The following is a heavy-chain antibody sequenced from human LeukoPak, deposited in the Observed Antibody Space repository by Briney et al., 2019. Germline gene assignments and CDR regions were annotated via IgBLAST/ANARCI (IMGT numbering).Heavy chain of an antibody. J-gene: IGHJ4*02. CDR2: IKQDGSEK. V-gene: IGHV3-7*03. Sequence: GGSLRLSCRGSRFIYGNYWMSWVRQAPGKGLEWVANIKQDGSEKYYVDSVKGRFTISRDNAKNSLYLQMNSLRVEDTAVYYCARRYFDYWGQGTLVTVSS. CDR1: RFIYGNYW. CDR3: ARRYFDY.